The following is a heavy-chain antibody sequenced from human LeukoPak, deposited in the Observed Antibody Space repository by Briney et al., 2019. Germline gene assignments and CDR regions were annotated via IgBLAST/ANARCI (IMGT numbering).Heavy chain of an antibody. CDR2: ISNNGGYT. Sequence: GGSLRLSCAASGFTFSSSAISWVRQAPGKGLEWVSAISNNGGYTYYADSVQGRFTISRDNSKSTLCLQMNSLRAEDTAVYYCAKQLGYCSDGSCYFPYWGQGTLVTVSS. CDR3: AKQLGYCSDGSCYFPY. D-gene: IGHD2-15*01. V-gene: IGHV3-23*01. J-gene: IGHJ4*02. CDR1: GFTFSSSA.